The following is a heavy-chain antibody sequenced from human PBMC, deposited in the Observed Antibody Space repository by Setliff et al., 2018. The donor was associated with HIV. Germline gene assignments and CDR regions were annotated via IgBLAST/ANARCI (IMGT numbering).Heavy chain of an antibody. V-gene: IGHV1-18*01. CDR3: AGDRRYSGTYHLDH. CDR2: ISTYNGNT. CDR1: GYTFTHYA. J-gene: IGHJ4*02. D-gene: IGHD1-26*01. Sequence: ASVKVSCKTSGYTFTHYAVSWVRQAPGQGLEWMGWISTYNGNTNYALKLQGRVTMTTDTSTSTAYMEMRRLRSDDTAVYYCAGDRRYSGTYHLDHGGQGTRVTVSS.